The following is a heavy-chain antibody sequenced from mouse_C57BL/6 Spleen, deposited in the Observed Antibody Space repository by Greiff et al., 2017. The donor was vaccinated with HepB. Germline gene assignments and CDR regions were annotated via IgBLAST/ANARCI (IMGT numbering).Heavy chain of an antibody. CDR3: ARGGTYGNYFDY. V-gene: IGHV3-6*01. CDR1: GYSITSGYY. J-gene: IGHJ2*01. CDR2: ISYDGSN. D-gene: IGHD2-10*02. Sequence: EVKLVESGPGLVKPSQSLSLTCSVTGYSITSGYYWNWIRQFPGNKLEWMGYISYDGSNNYNPSLKNRISITRDTSKNQFFLKLNSVTTEDTATYYCARGGTYGNYFDYWGQGTTLTVSS.